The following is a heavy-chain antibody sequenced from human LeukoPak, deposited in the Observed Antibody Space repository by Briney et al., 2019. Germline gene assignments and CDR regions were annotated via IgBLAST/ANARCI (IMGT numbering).Heavy chain of an antibody. V-gene: IGHV4-34*01. CDR3: ARGLDVSGSWFDP. CDR2: INHSGST. Sequence: SETLSLTCAVYGGSFSGYYWSWIRQPPGKGLEWIGEINHSGSTNYNPSLKSRVTISVDTSKNQFSLKLSSVTAADTAVYYCARGLDVSGSWFDPWGQGTLVTVSS. J-gene: IGHJ5*02. D-gene: IGHD3-3*01. CDR1: GGSFSGYY.